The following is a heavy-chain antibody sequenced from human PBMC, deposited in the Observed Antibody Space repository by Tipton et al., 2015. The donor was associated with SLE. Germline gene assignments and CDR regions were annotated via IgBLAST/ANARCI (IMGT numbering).Heavy chain of an antibody. CDR3: AREDIAAGWFDP. Sequence: TLSLTCTVSGGSISSYYWSWIRQPPGKGLEWIGSIYYSGSTYYNPSLKSRVTISVDTSKNQFSLKLSSVTAADTAVYYCAREDIAAGWFDPWGQGTLVTVSS. CDR2: IYYSGST. CDR1: GGSISSYY. J-gene: IGHJ5*02. D-gene: IGHD6-13*01. V-gene: IGHV4-39*07.